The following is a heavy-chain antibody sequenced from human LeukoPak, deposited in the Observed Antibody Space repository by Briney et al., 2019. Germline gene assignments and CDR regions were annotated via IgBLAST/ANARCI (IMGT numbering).Heavy chain of an antibody. J-gene: IGHJ1*01. Sequence: NTSETLSLTCTVSGGSMSGYFWSWIRQPPGKGLEWIGYIYYSGSTNYNPSLKSRVTISVDTSKNQFSLKLSSVTAADTAVYYCARSITSSWYGDFQHWGQGTLVTVSS. CDR1: GGSMSGYF. V-gene: IGHV4-59*01. CDR2: IYYSGST. D-gene: IGHD6-13*01. CDR3: ARSITSSWYGDFQH.